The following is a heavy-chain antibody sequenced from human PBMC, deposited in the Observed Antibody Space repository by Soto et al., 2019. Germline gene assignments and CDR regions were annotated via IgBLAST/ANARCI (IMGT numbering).Heavy chain of an antibody. CDR1: GYTFTSYY. CDR2: INPSGGST. J-gene: IGHJ5*02. D-gene: IGHD2-15*01. Sequence: QVQLVQSGAEVKKPGASVKVSCKASGYTFTSYYMHWVRQAPGQGLEWMGIINPSGGSTSYAQKSQGRVTMTRDTSTSTVYMELSSLRSEDPAVYYCARRRWRGTAFDPWGKGTLVTVSS. V-gene: IGHV1-46*01. CDR3: ARRRWRGTAFDP.